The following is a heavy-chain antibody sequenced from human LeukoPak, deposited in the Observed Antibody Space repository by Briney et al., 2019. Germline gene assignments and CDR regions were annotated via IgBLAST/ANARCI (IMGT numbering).Heavy chain of an antibody. Sequence: GGSLRLSCAASGFTFSSSAMSWVRQPPGKGLEWVSSISGSGGATYYADSVKGRFTISRDNSKNTLYLQMNSLRAEDTAVYYCAKDLEQLPVSYYGMDVWGQGTTVTVSS. CDR1: GFTFSSSA. CDR2: ISGSGGAT. CDR3: AKDLEQLPVSYYGMDV. V-gene: IGHV3-23*01. D-gene: IGHD6-13*01. J-gene: IGHJ6*02.